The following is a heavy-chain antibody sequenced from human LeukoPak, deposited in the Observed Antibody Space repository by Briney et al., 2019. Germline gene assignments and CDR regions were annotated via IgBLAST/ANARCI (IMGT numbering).Heavy chain of an antibody. V-gene: IGHV4-39*07. J-gene: IGHJ4*02. Sequence: SGTLSLTCTVSGGSINSSTYYWGWIRQPPGEGLEWIGSIYYSGSTYYNPPLKSRVTISLDTSKNQFSLKLRSVTAADTAVYYCARRDWGKNGFFDHWGQGALVTVSS. CDR2: IYYSGST. CDR1: GGSINSSTYY. CDR3: ARRDWGKNGFFDH. D-gene: IGHD3-16*01.